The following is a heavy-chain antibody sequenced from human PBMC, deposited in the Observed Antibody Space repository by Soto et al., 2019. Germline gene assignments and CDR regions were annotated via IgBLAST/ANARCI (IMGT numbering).Heavy chain of an antibody. CDR1: GGTFSSYA. CDR2: IIPIFGTA. Sequence: QVQLVQSGAEVKKPGSSVKVSCKASGGTFSSYAISWVRQAPGQGLEWMGGIIPIFGTANYAQKFQGRVTITADESTSTAYIELSSLRSEDTAVYYCARARAAAMGYYYYGMDVWGQGTTVTVSS. J-gene: IGHJ6*02. D-gene: IGHD2-2*01. CDR3: ARARAAAMGYYYYGMDV. V-gene: IGHV1-69*01.